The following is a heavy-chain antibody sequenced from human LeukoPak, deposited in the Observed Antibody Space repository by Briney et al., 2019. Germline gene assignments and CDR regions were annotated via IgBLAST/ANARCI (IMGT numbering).Heavy chain of an antibody. Sequence: GGSLRLSCAASGFTFDDYAMHWVRQAPGKGLEWVSGISWNSGSIGYADSVKGRFTISRDNSKNTLYLQMNSLRAEDTAVYYCAKDHYWGQGTLVTVSS. CDR3: AKDHY. CDR2: ISWNSGSI. V-gene: IGHV3-9*01. CDR1: GFTFDDYA. J-gene: IGHJ4*02.